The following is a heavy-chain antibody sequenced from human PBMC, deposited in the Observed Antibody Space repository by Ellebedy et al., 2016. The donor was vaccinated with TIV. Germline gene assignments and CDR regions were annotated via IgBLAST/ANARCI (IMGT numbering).Heavy chain of an antibody. V-gene: IGHV3-48*04. CDR3: ATSLRTSDY. Sequence: PGGSLRLSCAASGFTFSTSSINWVRQAPGKGLEWISFISGSSILTSYADSAKGRVTISRDDAKNSAYLQMNSLRPEDTAVYYCATSLRTSDYWGQGTLVTVSS. CDR2: ISGSSILT. CDR1: GFTFSTSS. J-gene: IGHJ4*02.